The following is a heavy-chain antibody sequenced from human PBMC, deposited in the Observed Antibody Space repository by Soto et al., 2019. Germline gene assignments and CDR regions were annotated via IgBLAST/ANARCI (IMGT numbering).Heavy chain of an antibody. D-gene: IGHD2-2*01. CDR1: GGTFNTYT. V-gene: IGHV1-69*06. CDR2: IIPIFGKT. Sequence: QMQLVQSGAAVKKPGSSVKVSCKAVGGTFNTYTLEWVLQDPGQVLEWMGGIIPIFGKTNYEQKFQDRLTISAGKSTSAAYKELSSLNSEDTAMYYCALEQNLGESRATSWFDPWGQGTLGAVSS. CDR3: ALEQNLGESRATSWFDP. J-gene: IGHJ5*02.